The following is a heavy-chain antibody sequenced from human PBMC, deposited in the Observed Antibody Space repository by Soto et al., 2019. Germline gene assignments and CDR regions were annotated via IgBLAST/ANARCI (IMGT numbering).Heavy chain of an antibody. CDR2: IDPSDSQT. V-gene: IGHV5-10-1*01. D-gene: IGHD3-22*01. CDR1: GYSFAGYW. Sequence: GESLKISCKGSGYSFAGYWIAWVRQKPGKGLEWMGRIDPSDSQTYYSPSFRGHVTISVTKSITTVFLQWSSLRASDTAMYYCARQIYDSDTGPNFQYYFDSWGQGTPVTVSS. J-gene: IGHJ4*02. CDR3: ARQIYDSDTGPNFQYYFDS.